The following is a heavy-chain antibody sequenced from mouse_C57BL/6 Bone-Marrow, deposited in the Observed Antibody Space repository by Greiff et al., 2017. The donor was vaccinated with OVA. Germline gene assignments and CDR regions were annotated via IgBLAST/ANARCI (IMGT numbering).Heavy chain of an antibody. CDR2: IDPENGDT. J-gene: IGHJ4*01. CDR3: TTSYYGSYYAMDY. CDR1: GFNIKDDY. V-gene: IGHV14-4*01. D-gene: IGHD1-1*01. Sequence: EVQLQQSGAELVRPGASVKLSCTASGFNIKDDYMHWVKQRPEQGLEWIGWIDPENGDTEYASKFQGKATITADTSSNTAYLQLSSLTSEDTAVYYCTTSYYGSYYAMDYWGQGTSVTVSS.